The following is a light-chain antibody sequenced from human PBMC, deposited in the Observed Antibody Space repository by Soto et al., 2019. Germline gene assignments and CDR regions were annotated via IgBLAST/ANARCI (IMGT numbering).Light chain of an antibody. CDR2: EGS. J-gene: IGLJ1*01. CDR3: KSYAGSNTYV. Sequence: QSVLTQPASVSGSPGHSITISCTAASSEVGTYNLVSWYQQHPGKAPKLIIYEGSKRPSGVSNRFSGSKSGTTASLTISGLQAEDEADYFCKSYAGSNTYVFGSGTKVTVL. V-gene: IGLV2-23*01. CDR1: SSEVGTYNL.